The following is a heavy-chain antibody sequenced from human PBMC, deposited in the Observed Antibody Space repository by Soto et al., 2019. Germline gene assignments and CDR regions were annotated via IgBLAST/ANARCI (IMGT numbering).Heavy chain of an antibody. J-gene: IGHJ6*02. Sequence: QVQLQESGPGLVKPSQTLSLTCTVSSGSISSGGYYWSWIRQHPGKGLEWIGYIYYSGSTYYNPSRQSRVTISVDTSKNQFSLKLSSVTAADTAVYYCARDRASAAYYYYGMDVWGQGTTVTVS. CDR3: ARDRASAAYYYYGMDV. V-gene: IGHV4-31*03. D-gene: IGHD2-15*01. CDR2: IYYSGST. CDR1: SGSISSGGYY.